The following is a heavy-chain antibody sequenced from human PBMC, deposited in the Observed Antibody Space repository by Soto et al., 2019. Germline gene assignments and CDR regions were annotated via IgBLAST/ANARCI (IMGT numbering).Heavy chain of an antibody. CDR2: IFYSGST. D-gene: IGHD2-21*01. Sequence: ETLSLTYSVSGGSISTSRSYWAWIRQPPGKGLEWLANIFYSGSTFYNPSLASRVSVSVDTSKNEFSLKLRSVTAADTAVYYCARQPTTGDTDLWFDPWGQGTLVTVSS. CDR1: GGSISTSRSY. V-gene: IGHV4-39*01. CDR3: ARQPTTGDTDLWFDP. J-gene: IGHJ5*02.